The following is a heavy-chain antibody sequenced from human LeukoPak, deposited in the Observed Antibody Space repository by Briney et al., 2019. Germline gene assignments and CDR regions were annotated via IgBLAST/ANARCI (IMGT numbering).Heavy chain of an antibody. CDR1: GFTFSDYY. CDR2: ISSSSSYT. Sequence: KTGGSLRLSCAASGFTFSDYYMSWIRQAPGKGLEWVSYISSSSSYTNYADSVKGRFTISRDNAKNSLYLQMNSLRAEDTAVYYCARLDSGYSYGYSPYYFDYWGQGTLVTVSS. V-gene: IGHV3-11*06. D-gene: IGHD5-18*01. J-gene: IGHJ4*02. CDR3: ARLDSGYSYGYSPYYFDY.